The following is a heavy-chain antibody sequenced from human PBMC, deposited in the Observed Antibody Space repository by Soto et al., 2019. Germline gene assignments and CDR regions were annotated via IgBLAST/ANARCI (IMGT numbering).Heavy chain of an antibody. V-gene: IGHV3-30*18. J-gene: IGHJ6*02. CDR3: AKDRLGGYSYGHTCMDV. D-gene: IGHD5-18*01. CDR2: ISYDGSNK. CDR1: GFTFSSYG. Sequence: QVQLVESGGGVVQPGRSLRLSCAASGFTFSSYGMHWVRQAPGKGLEWVAVISYDGSNKYYADSVKGRFTISRDNSKNTLYLQMNSLRSEDTAVYYCAKDRLGGYSYGHTCMDVWGQVTTVTVSS.